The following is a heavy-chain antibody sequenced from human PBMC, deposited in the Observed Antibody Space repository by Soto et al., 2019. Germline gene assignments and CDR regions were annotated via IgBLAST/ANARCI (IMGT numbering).Heavy chain of an antibody. J-gene: IGHJ5*02. V-gene: IGHV1-3*01. CDR2: INAGNGNT. CDR3: ARSEYCTNGVCASQPNWFDP. CDR1: GYTFTSYA. Sequence: ASVKVSCKASGYTFTSYAMHWGRQAPGQRLEWMGWINAGNGNTKYSQKFQGRVTITRDTSASTAYMELSSLRSEDTAVYYCARSEYCTNGVCASQPNWFDPWGQGTLVTVSS. D-gene: IGHD2-8*01.